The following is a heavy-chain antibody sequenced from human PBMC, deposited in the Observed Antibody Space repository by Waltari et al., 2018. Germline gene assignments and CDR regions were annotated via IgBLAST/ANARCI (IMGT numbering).Heavy chain of an antibody. Sequence: QLVESGGGLVQPGGSLRLACAASGFSFSSYEMNWVSQAPGKGLEWISYIRCSDNSKFDAESVKGRFIVARDNAKNSLHLEMNSLRVEDTATYYCVRDGLGSGRTRVDVWGQGTTVIVSS. CDR3: VRDGLGSGRTRVDV. CDR1: GFSFSSYE. CDR2: IRCSDNSK. D-gene: IGHD2-2*01. J-gene: IGHJ6*02. V-gene: IGHV3-48*03.